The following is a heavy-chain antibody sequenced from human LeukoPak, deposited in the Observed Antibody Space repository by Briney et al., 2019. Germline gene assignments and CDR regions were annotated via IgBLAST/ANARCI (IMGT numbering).Heavy chain of an antibody. Sequence: GGCLRLSCAASGFSFSSYSMNWVRQAPGKGLERVSSISSSSSYIYYADSVKGRFTISRDNAKNSLYLQMNSLRAEDTAVYYCARISTGSSWYWSSYYYMDVWGKGTTVTISS. D-gene: IGHD6-13*01. CDR1: GFSFSSYS. CDR3: ARISTGSSWYWSSYYYMDV. V-gene: IGHV3-21*04. CDR2: ISSSSSYI. J-gene: IGHJ6*03.